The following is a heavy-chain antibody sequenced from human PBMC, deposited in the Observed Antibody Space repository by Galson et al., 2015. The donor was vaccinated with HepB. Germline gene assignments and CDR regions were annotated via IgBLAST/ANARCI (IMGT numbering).Heavy chain of an antibody. CDR3: ARGLISSSGFYYNFFDP. Sequence: SVKVSCKASGYTFSSYDINWVRQATGQGLEWMGWMNPKSGNTGYAQKFQGRVTMTRNTSRSTAYMELSSLRSEDTAVYYCARGLISSSGFYYNFFDPWGRGTLVTVSS. V-gene: IGHV1-8*01. J-gene: IGHJ5*02. D-gene: IGHD6-19*01. CDR2: MNPKSGNT. CDR1: GYTFSSYD.